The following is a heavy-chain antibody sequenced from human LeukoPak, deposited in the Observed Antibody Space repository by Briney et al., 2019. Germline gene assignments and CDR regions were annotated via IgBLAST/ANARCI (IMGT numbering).Heavy chain of an antibody. J-gene: IGHJ4*02. V-gene: IGHV4-59*01. CDR1: GGSISSYY. D-gene: IGHD5-24*01. CDR2: IYYSGGT. CDR3: AREGRDGYIDY. Sequence: SETLSLTCTVSGGSISSYYWSWIRQPPGKGLEWIGYIYYSGGTNYNPSLKSRVTISVDTSKDQFSLKLSSVTAADTAVYYCAREGRDGYIDYWGQGTLVTVSS.